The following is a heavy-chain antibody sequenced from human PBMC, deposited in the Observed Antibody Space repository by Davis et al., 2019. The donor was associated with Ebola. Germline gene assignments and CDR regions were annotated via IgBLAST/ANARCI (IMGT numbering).Heavy chain of an antibody. Sequence: SVKVSCKASGGTFSSYVVSWVRQAPGQGLEWMGGITPMFGTATYAQRFQDKVTITADKSTPTVYMQLSSLESDDMAVYYCARDRVSGSGWSKGGFYYYGMDVWGKGTAVTVSS. D-gene: IGHD6-19*01. CDR2: ITPMFGTA. CDR1: GGTFSSYV. CDR3: ARDRVSGSGWSKGGFYYYGMDV. V-gene: IGHV1-69*06. J-gene: IGHJ6*04.